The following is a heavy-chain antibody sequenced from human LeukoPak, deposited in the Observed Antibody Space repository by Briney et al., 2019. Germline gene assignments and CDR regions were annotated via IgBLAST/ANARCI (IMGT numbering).Heavy chain of an antibody. J-gene: IGHJ4*02. V-gene: IGHV1-69*04. Sequence: ASVKVSCRASGGTFSSYAISWVRQAPGQGLEWMGRIIPIFGIANYAQKFQGRVTITADKSRSTAYMELSSLRSEDTAVYYCARGPVEMATIGYWGQGTLVTVSS. D-gene: IGHD5-24*01. CDR3: ARGPVEMATIGY. CDR1: GGTFSSYA. CDR2: IIPIFGIA.